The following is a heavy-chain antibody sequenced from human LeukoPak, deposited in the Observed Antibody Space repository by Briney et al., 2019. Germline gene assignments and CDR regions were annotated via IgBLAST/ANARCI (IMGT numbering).Heavy chain of an antibody. Sequence: GGSLRLSCAASGFTFSSYEMNWVRQSPGRGLVGVSYISSSGSTIYYADSVKGRFTIYRDNDKNSLYLQMNSLRAEDTAVYYCAELGITMIGGVWGKGTTVTISS. CDR1: GFTFSSYE. D-gene: IGHD3-10*02. V-gene: IGHV3-48*03. CDR3: AELGITMIGGV. CDR2: ISSSGSTI. J-gene: IGHJ6*04.